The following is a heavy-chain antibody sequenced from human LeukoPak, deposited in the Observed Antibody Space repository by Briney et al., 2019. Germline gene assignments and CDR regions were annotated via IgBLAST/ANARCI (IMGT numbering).Heavy chain of an antibody. Sequence: TGGSLRLSCAASGFTFGGYWMSWVRQAPGKGLEWVANIKQDGSEKYYVDSVEGRFTISRDNAKKSLYLQMNSLRGEDTAVYYCARDLYCNSTSCYAGGFDYWGQGTLVTVSS. V-gene: IGHV3-7*01. J-gene: IGHJ4*02. D-gene: IGHD2-2*01. CDR3: ARDLYCNSTSCYAGGFDY. CDR1: GFTFGGYW. CDR2: IKQDGSEK.